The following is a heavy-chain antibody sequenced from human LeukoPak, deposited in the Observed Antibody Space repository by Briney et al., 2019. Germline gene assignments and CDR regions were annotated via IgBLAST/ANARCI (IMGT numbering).Heavy chain of an antibody. Sequence: PSETLSLTCTVSGGSISGSSYYWGWIRQPPGKGLEYIGTIYYSGNTYYNPSLKSRVTISVDTSKNQFSLKLSSVTAADTAVYYCARLFGDVVVIPAASHFDYWGQGTLVTVSS. J-gene: IGHJ4*02. V-gene: IGHV4-39*01. CDR2: IYYSGNT. CDR3: ARLFGDVVVIPAASHFDY. D-gene: IGHD2-2*01. CDR1: GGSISGSSYY.